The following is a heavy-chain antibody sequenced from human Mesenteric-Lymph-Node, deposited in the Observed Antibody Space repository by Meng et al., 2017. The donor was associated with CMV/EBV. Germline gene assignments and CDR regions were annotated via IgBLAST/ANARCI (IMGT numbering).Heavy chain of an antibody. CDR1: GFTFSSYS. V-gene: IGHV3-21*01. D-gene: IGHD3-22*01. CDR3: ARVGYDSSGYYSGAFDI. J-gene: IGHJ3*02. CDR2: ISSSSSYI. Sequence: GGSLRLSCAASGFTFSSYSMNWVRQAPGKGLEWVSSISSSSSYIYYADSVKGRFTISRDNAKNSLYLQMNSLRAEDTAVYYCARVGYDSSGYYSGAFDIWGQGTMVTVSS.